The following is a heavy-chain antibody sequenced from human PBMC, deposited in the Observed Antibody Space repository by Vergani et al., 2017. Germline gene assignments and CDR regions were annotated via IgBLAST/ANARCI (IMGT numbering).Heavy chain of an antibody. D-gene: IGHD2/OR15-2a*01. Sequence: QVQLQQWGAGLLKPSETLSLTCAVYGGSFSGYYWCWIRQPPGKGLEWIGEINHSGSTNYNPSLKSRVTISVDTSKNQFSLKLSSVTAADTAVYYCARGVFRRPFFDYWGQGTLVTVSS. CDR2: INHSGST. CDR1: GGSFSGYY. V-gene: IGHV4-34*01. CDR3: ARGVFRRPFFDY. J-gene: IGHJ4*02.